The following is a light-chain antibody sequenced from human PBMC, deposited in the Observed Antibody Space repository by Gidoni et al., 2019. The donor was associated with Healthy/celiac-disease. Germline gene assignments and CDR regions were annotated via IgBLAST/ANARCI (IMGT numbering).Light chain of an antibody. Sequence: DIQMTQSPSTLSASVGDRVTITCRASQSISSWLAWYQQKPGKAPKLLIYKASSLESGVPSRFSGSGSGTEFTLTISSLQPDDFATYYCQQYNSDSRTFGPXTKVDIK. CDR3: QQYNSDSRT. V-gene: IGKV1-5*03. J-gene: IGKJ3*01. CDR1: QSISSW. CDR2: KAS.